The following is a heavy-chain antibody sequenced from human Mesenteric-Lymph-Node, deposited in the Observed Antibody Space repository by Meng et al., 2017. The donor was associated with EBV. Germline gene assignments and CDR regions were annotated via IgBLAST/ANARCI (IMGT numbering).Heavy chain of an antibody. CDR2: INHSGSA. J-gene: IGHJ5*02. Sequence: QGQPQQWGAGLLKPSETLSLTCEVSGGSFSNYYWSWIRQTPGKGLEWIGEINHSGSANYNPSLKSRVTISIDTSKNQFSLRLNSVTAADTAVYYCARGVQVAWRFDPWGQGTLVTVSS. CDR1: GGSFSNYY. V-gene: IGHV4-34*02. D-gene: IGHD2-15*01. CDR3: ARGVQVAWRFDP.